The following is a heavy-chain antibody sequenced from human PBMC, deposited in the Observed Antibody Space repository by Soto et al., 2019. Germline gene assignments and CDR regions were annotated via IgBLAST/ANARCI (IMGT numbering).Heavy chain of an antibody. V-gene: IGHV4-39*01. J-gene: IGHJ6*03. CDR1: GGSISSSSYY. D-gene: IGHD2-2*01. CDR3: ARHAHCSSTSRRIPTSSRPDYYMDV. Sequence: SETLSLTCTVSGGSISSSSYYWGWIRQPPGKGLEWIGSIYYSGSTYYNPSLKSRVTISVDTSKNQFSLKLSSVTAADTAVYYCARHAHCSSTSRRIPTSSRPDYYMDVWGKGTTVTVSS. CDR2: IYYSGST.